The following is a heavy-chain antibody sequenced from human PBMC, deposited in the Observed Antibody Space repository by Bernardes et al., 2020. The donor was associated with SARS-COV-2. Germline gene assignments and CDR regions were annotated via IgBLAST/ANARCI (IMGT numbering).Heavy chain of an antibody. D-gene: IGHD5-18*01. CDR2: IYYSGST. V-gene: IGHV4-59*01. J-gene: IGHJ4*02. CDR1: GGSISSYY. CDR3: ARGGYSYGYFPIFDY. Sequence: TLSLTCTVSGGSISSYYWSWIRQPPGKGLEWIGYIYYSGSTNYNPSLKSRVTISVDTSKNQFSLKLSSVTAADTAVYYCARGGYSYGYFPIFDYWGQGTLVTVSS.